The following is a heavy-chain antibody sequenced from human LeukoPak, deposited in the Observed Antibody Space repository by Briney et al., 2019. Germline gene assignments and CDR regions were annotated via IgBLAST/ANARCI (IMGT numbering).Heavy chain of an antibody. CDR1: GFTFSSYS. CDR3: ARVFFISGAAARTPGPFDY. D-gene: IGHD6-6*01. Sequence: GGSLRLSCAASGFTFSSYSMNWVRQAPGKGLEWVSSISSSSSYIYYADSVKGRFTISRDNAKNSLYLQMNSLRAEDTAVYYCARVFFISGAAARTPGPFDYWGQGTLVTVSS. CDR2: ISSSSSYI. V-gene: IGHV3-21*01. J-gene: IGHJ4*02.